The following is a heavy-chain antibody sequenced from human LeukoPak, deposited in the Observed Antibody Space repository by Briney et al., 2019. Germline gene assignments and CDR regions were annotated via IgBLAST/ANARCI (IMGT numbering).Heavy chain of an antibody. J-gene: IGHJ3*02. D-gene: IGHD2-2*01. CDR2: IYYSGST. CDR1: GGSISSSSYY. CDR3: ARDLGPAGCDAFDI. V-gene: IGHV4-39*07. Sequence: SETLSLTCTVSGGSISSSSYYWAWIRQPPGKGLEWIGSIYYSGSTYYNPSLKSRVTISIDTSKNQFSLKLSSATAADTAVYYCARDLGPAGCDAFDIWGQGTMVTVSS.